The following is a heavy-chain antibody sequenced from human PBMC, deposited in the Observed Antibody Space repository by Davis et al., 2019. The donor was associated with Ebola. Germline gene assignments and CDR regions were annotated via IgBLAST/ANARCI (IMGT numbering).Heavy chain of an antibody. CDR2: INPSGGST. J-gene: IGHJ4*02. CDR1: GYTFTSYY. D-gene: IGHD3-10*01. V-gene: IGHV1-46*01. CDR3: ARSAVQGVISFSFFDY. Sequence: ASVKVSCKASGYTFTSYYMHWVRQAPGQGLEWMGIINPSGGSTSYAQKFQGRVTMTEDTSTDTAYMELRSLRSDDTAVYYCARSAVQGVISFSFFDYWGQGTLVTVSS.